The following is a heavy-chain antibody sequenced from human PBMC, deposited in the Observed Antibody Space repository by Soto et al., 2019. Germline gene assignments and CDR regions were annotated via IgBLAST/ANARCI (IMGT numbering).Heavy chain of an antibody. J-gene: IGHJ4*02. V-gene: IGHV4-39*01. Sequence: SETLSLTCTVSGGSISSSSYYWGWIRQPPGKGLEWIGSIYYSGSTYYNPSLKSRVTISVDTSKNQFSLKLSSVTAADTAVYYCARGRNYYDSSGYYYFDYWGQGTLVTVSS. D-gene: IGHD3-22*01. CDR3: ARGRNYYDSSGYYYFDY. CDR1: GGSISSSSYY. CDR2: IYYSGST.